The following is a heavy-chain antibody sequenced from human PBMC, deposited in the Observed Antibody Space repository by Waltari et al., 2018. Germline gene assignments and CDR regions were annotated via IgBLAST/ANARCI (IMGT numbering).Heavy chain of an antibody. D-gene: IGHD6-19*01. J-gene: IGHJ6*03. CDR1: GYSFSSGYY. V-gene: IGHV4-38-2*01. Sequence: QVQLQESGPGLVKPSETLSLTCAVSGYSFSSGYYWGWIRQSPGKGLEWIGSIYHSGSTYYNPSLKSRVTISVDTSKNQFSLKLSSVTAADTAVYYCARQGISSGWYYYYYMDVWGKGTTVTVSS. CDR3: ARQGISSGWYYYYYMDV. CDR2: IYHSGST.